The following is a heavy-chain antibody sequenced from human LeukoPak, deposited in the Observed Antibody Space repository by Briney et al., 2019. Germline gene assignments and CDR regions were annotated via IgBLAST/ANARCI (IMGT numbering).Heavy chain of an antibody. CDR1: GGSFSGYY. Sequence: SETLSLTCAVYGGSFSGYYWSWIRQPPGKGLEWIGEINHSGSTNYNPSLKSRVTVSVDTSKNQFSLKLSSVTAADTAVYYCARGRGGGFDFDYWGQGTLVTVSS. CDR3: ARGRGGGFDFDY. V-gene: IGHV4-34*01. D-gene: IGHD2-15*01. J-gene: IGHJ4*02. CDR2: INHSGST.